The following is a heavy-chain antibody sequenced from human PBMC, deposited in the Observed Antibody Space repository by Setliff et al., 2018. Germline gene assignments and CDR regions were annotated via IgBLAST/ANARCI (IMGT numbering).Heavy chain of an antibody. D-gene: IGHD3-3*01. Sequence: PGGSLRLSCAASGFTFSSYAMSWVRQAPGKGLEWVSAISGSGGSTYYADSVKGRFTISRDNSKNTLYLQMNSLRAEDTAVYYCAKEGPYYNFWGGYYPFDYWGQGTLVTVSS. J-gene: IGHJ4*02. V-gene: IGHV3-23*01. CDR1: GFTFSSYA. CDR2: ISGSGGST. CDR3: AKEGPYYNFWGGYYPFDY.